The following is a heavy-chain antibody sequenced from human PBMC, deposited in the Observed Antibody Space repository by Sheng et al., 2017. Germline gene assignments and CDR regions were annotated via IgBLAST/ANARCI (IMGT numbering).Heavy chain of an antibody. V-gene: IGHV3-33*01. CDR3: ARDSWVRLYYDSSGYPDAFDI. CDR1: GFTFSSYG. D-gene: IGHD3-22*01. CDR2: IWYDGSNK. J-gene: IGHJ3*02. Sequence: QVQLVESGGGVVQPGRSLRLSCAASGFTFSSYGMHWVRQAPGKGLEWVAVIWYDGSNKYYADSVKGRFTISRDNSKNTLYLQMNSLRAEDTAVYYCARDSWVRLYYDSSGYPDAFDIWGQGTMVTVSS.